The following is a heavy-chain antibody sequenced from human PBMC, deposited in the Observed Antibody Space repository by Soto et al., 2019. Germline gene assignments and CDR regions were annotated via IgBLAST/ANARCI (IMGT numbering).Heavy chain of an antibody. CDR2: IIPISGTA. Sequence: QVQLVQSGAEVKKPGSSVKVSCKASGGTFSSYAISWVRQATGQGLEWIGGIIPISGTANYAQKFQGRVRVTADESRSTAYMELSSLRSEDTAVYYCARRPMVRGYGMDVWGQGTTVTVSS. CDR1: GGTFSSYA. V-gene: IGHV1-69*01. J-gene: IGHJ6*02. CDR3: ARRPMVRGYGMDV. D-gene: IGHD3-10*01.